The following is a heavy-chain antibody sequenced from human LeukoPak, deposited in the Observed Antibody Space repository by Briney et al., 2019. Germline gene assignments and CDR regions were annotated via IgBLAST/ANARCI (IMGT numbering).Heavy chain of an antibody. V-gene: IGHV3-30*02. CDR2: IRYDGSNK. CDR3: ASGSCYSITYYFDY. Sequence: GGSLRLSCAASGFTFSSYGMHWVRQAPGKGLEWVAFIRYDGSNKYYADSVKGRFTISRDNSKNTLYLQMNSLRAEDTAVYYCASGSCYSITYYFDYWGQGTLVTVSS. CDR1: GFTFSSYG. J-gene: IGHJ4*02. D-gene: IGHD3-10*01.